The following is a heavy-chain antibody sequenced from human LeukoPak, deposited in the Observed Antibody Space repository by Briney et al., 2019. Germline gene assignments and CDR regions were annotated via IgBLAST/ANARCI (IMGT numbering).Heavy chain of an antibody. CDR2: IYHSGST. V-gene: IGHV4-4*02. J-gene: IGHJ6*03. Sequence: SGTLSLTCAVSGGSISSSNWWSWVRQPPGKGLEWIGEIYHSGSTNYNPSLKSRVTISVDTSKNQFSLKLSSVTAADTAVYYCARSGYYYYMDVWGKGTTVTVSS. CDR1: GGSISSSNW. CDR3: ARSGYYYYMDV.